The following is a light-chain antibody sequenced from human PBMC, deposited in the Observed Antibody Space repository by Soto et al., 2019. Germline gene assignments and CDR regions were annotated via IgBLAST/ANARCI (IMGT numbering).Light chain of an antibody. CDR1: QDIGEY. V-gene: IGKV1-27*01. J-gene: IGKJ4*01. CDR2: AAS. Sequence: DIQMTQAPSSLSASVGDRVTVTCRASQDIGEYLAWYQQIPGEVPKLLIYAASTLQSGVPSRFSGSGSGTDFTLTSSSLQPEDVATYYCQKYSGAPLTFGGGTKVEIK. CDR3: QKYSGAPLT.